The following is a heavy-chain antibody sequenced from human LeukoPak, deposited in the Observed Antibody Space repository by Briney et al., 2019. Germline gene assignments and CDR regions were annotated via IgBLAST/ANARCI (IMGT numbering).Heavy chain of an antibody. V-gene: IGHV3-7*01. CDR2: IKEDGSET. CDR3: GRDSFETDIDY. CDR1: GFSFSTYW. Sequence: GGSLRLTCAASGFSFSTYWMSWVRQAPGKGLEWVANIKEDGSETYYVDSLRGRFTISRDNVKNSLYLQINSLRAEDTAVYYCGRDSFETDIDYWGQGTLVTVSS. J-gene: IGHJ4*02. D-gene: IGHD1-14*01.